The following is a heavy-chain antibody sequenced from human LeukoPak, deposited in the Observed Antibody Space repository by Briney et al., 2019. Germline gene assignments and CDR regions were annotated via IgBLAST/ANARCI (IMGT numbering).Heavy chain of an antibody. Sequence: SVKVSCKASGGTFSSYTISWVRQAPGQGLEWMGRIIPILGIANYAQKFQGRVTITADKSTSTAYMELSSLRSEDAAMYYCARSTGSGSREQLDYWGQGTLVTVSS. V-gene: IGHV1-69*02. CDR1: GGTFSSYT. D-gene: IGHD1-26*01. CDR2: IIPILGIA. J-gene: IGHJ4*02. CDR3: ARSTGSGSREQLDY.